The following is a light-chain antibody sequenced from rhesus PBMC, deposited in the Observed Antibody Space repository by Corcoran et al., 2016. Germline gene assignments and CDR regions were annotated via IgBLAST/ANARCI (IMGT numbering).Light chain of an antibody. J-gene: IGLJ1*01. Sequence: QAALTQPRSVSGSPGQSVTISCTGTSSDIGGYNYVSWYQQHPGTAPKLMIFEVSKRPSGVSDRFSGSKSGNTASLTISGLQAEDEADYYCSSYAGGNTFIFATGTRLTV. CDR3: SSYAGGNTFI. CDR1: SSDIGGYNY. CDR2: EVS. V-gene: IGLV2-32*02.